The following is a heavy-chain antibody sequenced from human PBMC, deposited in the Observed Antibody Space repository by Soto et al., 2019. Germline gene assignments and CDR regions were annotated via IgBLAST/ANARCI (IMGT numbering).Heavy chain of an antibody. V-gene: IGHV6-1*01. CDR2: TYYRSKWYN. J-gene: IGHJ4*02. D-gene: IGHD6-19*01. Sequence: SQTLSLTCAISGDSVSSNSAAWNWIRQSPSRGLEWLGRTYYRSKWYNDYAVSVKSRITINPDTSKNQFSLQLNSVTPEDKAVYYSETGDSTSVAWFDYWGQGTLVTVSS. CDR1: GDSVSSNSAA. CDR3: ETGDSTSVAWFDY.